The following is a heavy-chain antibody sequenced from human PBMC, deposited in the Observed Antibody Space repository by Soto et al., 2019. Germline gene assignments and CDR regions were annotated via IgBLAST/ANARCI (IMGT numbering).Heavy chain of an antibody. D-gene: IGHD4-4*01. V-gene: IGHV3-30*03. CDR3: ARSRDGYSFYFYYGMDG. Sequence: SLRLSCAASGFIFTSYGMHWVRQAPGKGLEWMALILHDGSAEYYADSVTGRFTISRDNSKNTLYLQMNSLTAEDTAVYYCARSRDGYSFYFYYGMDGWGQGTTVTVSS. CDR2: ILHDGSAE. J-gene: IGHJ6*02. CDR1: GFIFTSYG.